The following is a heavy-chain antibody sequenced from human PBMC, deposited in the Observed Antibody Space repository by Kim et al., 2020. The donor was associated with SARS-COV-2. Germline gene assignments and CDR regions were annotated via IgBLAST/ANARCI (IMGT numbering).Heavy chain of an antibody. CDR2: IYYSGST. CDR3: ARHYSSGWYNNNDAFDI. V-gene: IGHV4-39*01. CDR1: GGSISSSSYY. Sequence: SETLSLTCTVSGGSISSSSYYWGWIRQPPGKGLEWIGSIYYSGSTYYNPSLKSRVTISVDTSKNQFSLKLSSVTAADTAVYYCARHYSSGWYNNNDAFDIWGQGTMVTVSS. D-gene: IGHD6-19*01. J-gene: IGHJ3*02.